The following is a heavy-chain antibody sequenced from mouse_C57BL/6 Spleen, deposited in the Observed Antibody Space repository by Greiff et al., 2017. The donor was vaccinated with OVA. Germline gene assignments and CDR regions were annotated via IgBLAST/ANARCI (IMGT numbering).Heavy chain of an antibody. V-gene: IGHV5-17*01. Sequence: EVQVVESGGGLVKPGGSLKLSCAASGFTFSDYGMHWVRQAPEQGLEWVAYISSGSSTIYYADTVKGRFTISRDNAKNTLFLQMTSLGSEDTAMYYCARGGDYDDEFAYWGQGTLVTVSA. CDR3: ARGGDYDDEFAY. CDR2: ISSGSSTI. J-gene: IGHJ3*01. D-gene: IGHD2-4*01. CDR1: GFTFSDYG.